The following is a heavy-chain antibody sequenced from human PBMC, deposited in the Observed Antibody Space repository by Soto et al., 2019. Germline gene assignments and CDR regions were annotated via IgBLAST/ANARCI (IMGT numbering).Heavy chain of an antibody. V-gene: IGHV4-59*01. CDR3: AGLRGGSYYPVDY. CDR1: GGSISSYY. J-gene: IGHJ4*02. D-gene: IGHD1-26*01. CDR2: IYYSGST. Sequence: SATLSLTCTVSGGSISSYYWSWIRQPPGKGLEWIGYIYYSGSTNYNPSLKSRVTISVDTSKNQFSLKLSSVTAADTAVYYCAGLRGGSYYPVDYWGQGTLVTVSS.